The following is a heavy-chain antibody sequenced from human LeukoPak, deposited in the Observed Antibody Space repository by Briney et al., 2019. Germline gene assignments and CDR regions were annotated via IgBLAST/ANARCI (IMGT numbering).Heavy chain of an antibody. CDR2: MNPNRGNT. Sequence: ASVKVSCKASGYTFTSYDINWVRQATGQGLEWMGWMNPNRGNTGYAQKFQGRVTMTRNTSISTAYMELSSLRSEDTAVYYCARGRAVYNWFDPWGQGTLVTVSS. D-gene: IGHD6-19*01. V-gene: IGHV1-8*01. J-gene: IGHJ5*02. CDR1: GYTFTSYD. CDR3: ARGRAVYNWFDP.